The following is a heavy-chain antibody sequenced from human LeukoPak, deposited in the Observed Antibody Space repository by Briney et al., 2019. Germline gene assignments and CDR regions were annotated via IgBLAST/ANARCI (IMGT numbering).Heavy chain of an antibody. Sequence: PGGSLRLSCAASGFTFSSYAMHWVRQAPGKGLEWVAVISYDGSNKYYADSVKGRFTISRDDSKTTLYLQMSSLKTEDTAVYYCTTEGYSSAWYPWFDYWGQGTLVTVSS. CDR1: GFTFSSYA. V-gene: IGHV3-30*04. CDR2: ISYDGSNK. CDR3: TTEGYSSAWYPWFDY. D-gene: IGHD6-19*01. J-gene: IGHJ4*02.